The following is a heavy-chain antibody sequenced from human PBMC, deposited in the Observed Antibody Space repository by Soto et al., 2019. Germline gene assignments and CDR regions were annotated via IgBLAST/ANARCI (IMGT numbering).Heavy chain of an antibody. D-gene: IGHD6-19*01. CDR2: ISGSGEST. J-gene: IGHJ4*02. CDR3: AKEAGAGDFDY. V-gene: IGHV3-23*01. CDR1: GFTFSRNA. Sequence: EVQLLESGGGLVQPGGSLRLSCAASGFTFSRNAMNWVRQAPGKGLEWVSVISGSGESTYYADSVKGRFTISRDTSKNTLYLQMNSLRAEDTAVYYCAKEAGAGDFDYWGQGILVSVST.